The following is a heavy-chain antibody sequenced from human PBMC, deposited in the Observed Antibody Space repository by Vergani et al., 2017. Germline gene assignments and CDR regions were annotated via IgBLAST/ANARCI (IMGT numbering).Heavy chain of an antibody. CDR2: IYPRDSDT. J-gene: IGHJ3*02. CDR3: ATKYSSSYDAFDI. D-gene: IGHD6-6*01. Sequence: EVQLVPSGAEVKKPGASLKISCKGSGYSFTSYWIGWVRQLPGKGLEWMGIIYPRDSDTRYSPSFQGQVTISADKSISTAYLQWSSLKASDTAMYYCATKYSSSYDAFDIWGQGTMVTVSS. CDR1: GYSFTSYW. V-gene: IGHV5-51*01.